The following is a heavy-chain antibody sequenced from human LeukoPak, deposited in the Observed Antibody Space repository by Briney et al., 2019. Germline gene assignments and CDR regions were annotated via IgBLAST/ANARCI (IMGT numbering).Heavy chain of an antibody. CDR1: GFTFDGHA. CDR3: AKDARLIHLWSIVYYYYYYVDV. J-gene: IGHJ6*03. CDR2: ISGDGDRT. Sequence: PGGSLRLSCAASGFTFDGHAMHWVRQAPGKGLEWVSVISGDGDRTYYADSVKGRFTVSRDNSKNSLYLQLNSLRSEDTALYYCAKDARLIHLWSIVYYYYYYVDVWGKGTAVTVSS. D-gene: IGHD5-18*01. V-gene: IGHV3-43*02.